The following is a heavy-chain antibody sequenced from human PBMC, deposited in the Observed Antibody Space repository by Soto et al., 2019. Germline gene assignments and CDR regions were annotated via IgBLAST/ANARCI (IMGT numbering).Heavy chain of an antibody. CDR3: ARRGYSYGSGNYYYMDF. J-gene: IGHJ6*03. Sequence: PSETLSLTCAVYGGSFSGYYWSWIRQPPGKGLEWIGEINHSGSTNYNPSLKSRVTISVDTSKNQFSLKLSSVTAADTAVYYCARRGYSYGSGNYYYMDFWGKGITVTVSS. CDR2: INHSGST. D-gene: IGHD5-18*01. V-gene: IGHV4-34*01. CDR1: GGSFSGYY.